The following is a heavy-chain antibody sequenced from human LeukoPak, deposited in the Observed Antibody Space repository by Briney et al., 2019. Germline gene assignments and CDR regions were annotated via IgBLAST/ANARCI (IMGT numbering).Heavy chain of an antibody. CDR1: GFTFLSYN. Sequence: GGSLRLSCAASGFTFLSYNMNWVRQAPGKGLEWVSSISSASSSYKYYADSVKGRFTIARDNAKNSLYLQMNSLRAEDTAVYYCARRGYSYGYMDYWGQGTLVTVSS. J-gene: IGHJ4*02. CDR2: ISSASSSYK. CDR3: ARRGYSYGYMDY. D-gene: IGHD5-18*01. V-gene: IGHV3-21*01.